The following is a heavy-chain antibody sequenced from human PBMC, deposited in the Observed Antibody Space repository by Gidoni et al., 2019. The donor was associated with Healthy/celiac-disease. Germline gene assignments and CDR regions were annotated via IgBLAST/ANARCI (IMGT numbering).Heavy chain of an antibody. V-gene: IGHV4-34*01. CDR2: INHSGST. Sequence: QVQLQQWGAGLLKPSETLSLTCAVYGGSFSGYYWSWIRQPPGKGLEWIGEINHSGSTNYNPSLKSRVTISVDTSKNQFSLKLSSVTAADTAVYYCARGDYRGWFDPWGQGTLVTVSS. J-gene: IGHJ5*02. D-gene: IGHD4-17*01. CDR1: GGSFSGYY. CDR3: ARGDYRGWFDP.